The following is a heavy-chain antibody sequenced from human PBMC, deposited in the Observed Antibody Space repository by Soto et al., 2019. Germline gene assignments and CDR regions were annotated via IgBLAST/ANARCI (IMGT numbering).Heavy chain of an antibody. V-gene: IGHV3-23*01. J-gene: IGHJ6*02. CDR3: ANVAVAGTRMDV. CDR1: GFTFSSYA. D-gene: IGHD6-19*01. CDR2: ISGSGGST. Sequence: EVQLLESGGGLVQPGGSLRLSCAASGFTFSSYAMSWVRQAPGKGLEWVSAISGSGGSTYYADSVKGRFTISRDNSKNTLYLQMNSLRAADTAVYYCANVAVAGTRMDVWGQGTTVTVSS.